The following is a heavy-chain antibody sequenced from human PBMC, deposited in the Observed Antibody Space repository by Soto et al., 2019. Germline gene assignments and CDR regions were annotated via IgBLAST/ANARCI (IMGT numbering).Heavy chain of an antibody. CDR2: ISSNSDAM. CDR1: GFTFNTFP. CDR3: VRDYQYGFDM. D-gene: IGHD3-16*02. J-gene: IGHJ3*02. Sequence: EVQLVESGGGFVQPGGSLRLSCAASGFTFNTFPMNWVRLAPGKGLEWLSHISSNSDAMYYADSVKGRFTISRDKARKSLYLQMNSRIVDHTAVYYCVRDYQYGFDMWGQGTMVTVSS. V-gene: IGHV3-48*01.